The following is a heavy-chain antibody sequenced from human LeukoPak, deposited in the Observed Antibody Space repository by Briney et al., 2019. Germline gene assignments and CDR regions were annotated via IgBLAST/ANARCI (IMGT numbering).Heavy chain of an antibody. CDR3: ASGGAFGVVSYYYMDV. CDR1: RFTFSSYS. CDR2: ISRSSSYI. D-gene: IGHD3-3*01. Sequence: GSLRLSCAASRFTFSSYSMNWVRQAPGKGLEWVSSISRSSSYIYYADSVKGRFTISRDNTKNSLYLQMNSLRAEDTAVYYCASGGAFGVVSYYYMDVWGKGTTVTVSS. J-gene: IGHJ6*03. V-gene: IGHV3-21*01.